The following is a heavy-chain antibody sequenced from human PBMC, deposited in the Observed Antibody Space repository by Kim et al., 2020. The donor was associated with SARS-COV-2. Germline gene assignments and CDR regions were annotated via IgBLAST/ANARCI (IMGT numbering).Heavy chain of an antibody. Sequence: SDTLSLTCAVYGGSFSGYYWSWIRQPPGKGLEWIGEINHSGSTNYNPSLKSRVTISVDTSKNQFSLKLSSVTAADTAVYYCARGRSPPYSSSWYRRRWFDPWGQGTLVTVSS. CDR2: INHSGST. J-gene: IGHJ5*02. CDR1: GGSFSGYY. CDR3: ARGRSPPYSSSWYRRRWFDP. D-gene: IGHD6-13*01. V-gene: IGHV4-34*01.